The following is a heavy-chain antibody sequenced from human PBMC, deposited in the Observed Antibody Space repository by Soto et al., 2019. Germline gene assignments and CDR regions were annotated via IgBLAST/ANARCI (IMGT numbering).Heavy chain of an antibody. D-gene: IGHD3-3*01. J-gene: IGHJ4*02. Sequence: GGSLRLSCEASGFTVSNTNMSWIRQAPGRGLEWVSIIYGGGRTYYTDSVKGRFTISKDNSRNTVYLQMNSLRAEDTALYYCARDPGMSFGVVGDIDYWGQGTLVTVSS. CDR2: IYGGGRT. CDR1: GFTVSNTN. V-gene: IGHV3-53*01. CDR3: ARDPGMSFGVVGDIDY.